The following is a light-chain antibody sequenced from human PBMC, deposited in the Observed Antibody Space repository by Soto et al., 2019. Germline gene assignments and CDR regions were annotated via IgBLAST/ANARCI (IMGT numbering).Light chain of an antibody. J-gene: IGLJ1*01. V-gene: IGLV1-40*01. CDR3: QSYDSSMNTFV. CDR1: SSNIGAEYD. CDR2: GDN. Sequence: QSALTQPPSVSGAPGQRVAISCTGSSSNIGAEYDVHWYQQLPGTAPKRLIYGDNNRPSGVPDRFSGSKSGTSASLAITGLQPEDEADYYCQSYDSSMNTFVFGTGTKVTVL.